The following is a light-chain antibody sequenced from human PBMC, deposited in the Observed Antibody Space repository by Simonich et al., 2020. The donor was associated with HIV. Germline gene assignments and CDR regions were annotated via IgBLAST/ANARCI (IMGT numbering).Light chain of an antibody. CDR2: GAS. V-gene: IGKV3-15*01. CDR3: QQYHSIPWT. CDR1: QSVSSN. Sequence: EIVMTQSPATLSVSPGERATLSCRASQSVSSNLAWYQQKPGQAPRLLIYGASTRATGIPDRFSGGGAGTEFTLTISSMQSEDFAVYYCQQYHSIPWTYGQGTKVEIK. J-gene: IGKJ1*01.